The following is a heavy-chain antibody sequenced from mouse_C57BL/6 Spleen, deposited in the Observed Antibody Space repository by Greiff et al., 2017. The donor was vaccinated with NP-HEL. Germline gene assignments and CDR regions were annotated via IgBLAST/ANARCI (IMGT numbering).Heavy chain of an antibody. CDR3: ASLTSGTY. Sequence: QVQLQQSGPGLVQPSQSLSITCTVSGFSLTSYGVHWVRQSPGKGLEWLGVIWSGGSTDYNAAFISRLSISKDNSKSQVFFKMNSLQADDTAIYYCASLTSGTYWGQGTLVTVSA. CDR2: IWSGGST. V-gene: IGHV2-2*01. CDR1: GFSLTSYG. J-gene: IGHJ3*01. D-gene: IGHD4-1*01.